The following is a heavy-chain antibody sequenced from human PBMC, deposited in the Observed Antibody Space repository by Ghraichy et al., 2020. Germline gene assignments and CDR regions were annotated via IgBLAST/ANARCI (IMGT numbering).Heavy chain of an antibody. D-gene: IGHD6-19*01. CDR2: IIPIFGTA. Sequence: SVKVSCKASGGTFSSYAISWVRQAPGQGLEWMGGIIPIFGTANYAQKFQGRVTITADESTSTAYMELSSLRSEDTAVYYCAREVDSSGWYGKWYFDLWGRGTLVTVSS. CDR3: AREVDSSGWYGKWYFDL. V-gene: IGHV1-69*13. CDR1: GGTFSSYA. J-gene: IGHJ2*01.